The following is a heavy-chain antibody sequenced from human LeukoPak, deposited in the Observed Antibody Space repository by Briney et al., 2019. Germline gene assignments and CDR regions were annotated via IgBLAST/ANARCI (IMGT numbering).Heavy chain of an antibody. V-gene: IGHV4-38-2*02. CDR3: ARVQYYDSSEVFDY. J-gene: IGHJ4*02. CDR2: IYHSGST. Sequence: SETLSLTCTVSGYSISRGYYWGWIRQPPGKGLEWIGSIYHSGSTYYNPSLKSRVTISVDTSKNQFSLKLSSVTAADTAVYYCARVQYYDSSEVFDYWGQGTLVTVSS. CDR1: GYSISRGYY. D-gene: IGHD3-22*01.